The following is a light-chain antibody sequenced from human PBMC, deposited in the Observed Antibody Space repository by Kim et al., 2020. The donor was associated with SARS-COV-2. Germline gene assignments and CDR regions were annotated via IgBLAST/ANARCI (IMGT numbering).Light chain of an antibody. V-gene: IGLV3-1*01. CDR3: QAWDSNTEGV. J-gene: IGLJ2*01. Sequence: SYELTQPPSVSVSPGQTASITCSGDKLGDKFACWYQQKSGQSPVLVLYQDSKRPPGIPERFSGSNSGNTATLTISGTQAMDEADYYCQAWDSNTEGVFGG. CDR2: QDS. CDR1: KLGDKF.